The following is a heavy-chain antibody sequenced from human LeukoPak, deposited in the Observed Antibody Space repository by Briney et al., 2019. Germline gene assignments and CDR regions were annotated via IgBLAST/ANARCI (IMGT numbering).Heavy chain of an antibody. V-gene: IGHV3-30*04. CDR2: ISYDGTNK. D-gene: IGHD5-18*01. CDR1: GFTFSSYA. J-gene: IGHJ4*02. CDR3: AREPFGYSYAYPLHYFDY. Sequence: GGSLRLSCAASGFTFSSYAMHWVRQAPGKGLEWVAVISYDGTNKYYEDSVKGRFTISGDNSKNKVYLQMNSLRAEDTAVYYCAREPFGYSYAYPLHYFDYWGQGSLVTVSS.